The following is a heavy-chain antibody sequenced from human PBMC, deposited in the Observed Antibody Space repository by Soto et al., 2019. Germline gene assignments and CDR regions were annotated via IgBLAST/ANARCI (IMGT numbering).Heavy chain of an antibody. CDR2: IYSGGST. D-gene: IGHD2-15*01. Sequence: GGSLRLSCAASGFTVSSNYMSWVRQAPGKGLEWVSVIYSGGSTYYADSVKGRFTISRHNSKTTLYLQMNSLRAEDTAVYYCARGPGGGFVDYWGQGTLVTVSS. CDR3: ARGPGGGFVDY. CDR1: GFTVSSNY. J-gene: IGHJ4*02. V-gene: IGHV3-53*04.